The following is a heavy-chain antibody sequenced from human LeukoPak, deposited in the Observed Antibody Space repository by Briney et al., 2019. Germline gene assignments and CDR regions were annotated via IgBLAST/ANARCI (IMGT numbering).Heavy chain of an antibody. J-gene: IGHJ4*02. CDR2: IYTGGST. V-gene: IGHV4-4*07. Sequence: SETLSLTCTVSGGSISGFYWNWIRQAAGKGLEWIGHIYTGGSTDYNPSLKSRVTMSADTSKKQFSLKLRSVTAADTAVYYCAREPLDSPFDFWGQGTLVTVSS. D-gene: IGHD1-1*01. CDR1: GGSISGFY. CDR3: AREPLDSPFDF.